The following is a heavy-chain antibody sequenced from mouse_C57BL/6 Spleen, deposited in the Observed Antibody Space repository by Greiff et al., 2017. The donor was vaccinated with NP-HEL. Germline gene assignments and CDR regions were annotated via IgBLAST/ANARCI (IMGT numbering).Heavy chain of an antibody. Sequence: QVQLKESGAELAKPGASVKLSCKASGYTFTSYGMHWVKQRPGQGLEWIGYINPSSGYTKYNQKFKDKATLTADKSSSTAYMQLSSLTYEDSAVYYCARGSNYPFSYFDVWGTGTTVTVSS. J-gene: IGHJ1*03. CDR2: INPSSGYT. V-gene: IGHV1-7*01. CDR3: ARGSNYPFSYFDV. D-gene: IGHD2-5*01. CDR1: GYTFTSYG.